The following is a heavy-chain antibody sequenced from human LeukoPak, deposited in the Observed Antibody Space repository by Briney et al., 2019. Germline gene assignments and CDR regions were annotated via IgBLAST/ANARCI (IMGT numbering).Heavy chain of an antibody. D-gene: IGHD3-22*01. CDR2: ISSSSSTI. J-gene: IGHJ4*02. V-gene: IGHV3-48*01. CDR3: ARVPPGTMIVHFFDY. Sequence: GGSLRLSCAASGFTFSSYSMNWVRQAPGKGLEWVSYISSSSSTIYYADSVKGRFTISRDNAKNSLYLQMNSLRAEDTAVYYCARVPPGTMIVHFFDYWGQGTLVTVSA. CDR1: GFTFSSYS.